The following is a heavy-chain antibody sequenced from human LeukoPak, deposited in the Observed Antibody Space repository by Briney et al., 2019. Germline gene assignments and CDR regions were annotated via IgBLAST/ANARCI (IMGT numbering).Heavy chain of an antibody. CDR1: GYSISSGYY. V-gene: IGHV4-38-2*02. CDR3: AREASYSSSWYGGSVDY. CDR2: IYHSGST. D-gene: IGHD6-13*01. J-gene: IGHJ4*02. Sequence: SGTLSLTCAVSGYSISSGYYWGWIRQPPGKGLGWIGSIYHSGSTYYNPSLKSRVTISVDTSKTPFSLKLSSVTAADTAVYYCAREASYSSSWYGGSVDYWGQGTLVTVSS.